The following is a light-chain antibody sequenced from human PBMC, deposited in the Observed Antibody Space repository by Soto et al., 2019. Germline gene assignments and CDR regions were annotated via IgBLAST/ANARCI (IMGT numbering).Light chain of an antibody. Sequence: QSALTQPPSASGSPGQSVTISCTGTSSDVGGYNYVSWYQQHPGKAPKLMIYEVSKRPSGGPDRFSGSKSGNTASLTVSGLQAEDEADYYCSSYAGSNNLRVFGTGTKVTVL. J-gene: IGLJ1*01. CDR1: SSDVGGYNY. CDR2: EVS. CDR3: SSYAGSNNLRV. V-gene: IGLV2-8*01.